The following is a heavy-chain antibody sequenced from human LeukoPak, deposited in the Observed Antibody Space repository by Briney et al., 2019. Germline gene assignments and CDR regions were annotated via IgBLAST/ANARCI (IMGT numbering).Heavy chain of an antibody. D-gene: IGHD3-9*01. CDR3: ASSYLGILTGYSY. Sequence: HPGGSLRLSCAASGFTVSSNFKSWVRQAPGKGLEWVSIIYSGGTTYYADSVKGRFTISRDNSKNTLYLQMNSLRPEDTAVYYCASSYLGILTGYSYWGQGTLVTVSS. V-gene: IGHV3-66*02. CDR2: IYSGGTT. CDR1: GFTVSSNF. J-gene: IGHJ4*02.